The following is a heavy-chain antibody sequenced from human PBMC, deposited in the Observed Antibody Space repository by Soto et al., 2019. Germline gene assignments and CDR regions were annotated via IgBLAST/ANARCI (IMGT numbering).Heavy chain of an antibody. CDR1: GYTFTSYG. CDR3: ARDPRYSGYDYYYYYGMDV. CDR2: ISAYNGNT. D-gene: IGHD5-12*01. V-gene: IGHV1-18*04. Sequence: ASVKVSCKASGYTFTSYGISWVRQAPGQGLEWMGWISAYNGNTNYAQKLQGRVTMTTDTSTSTAYMELRSLRSDDTAVYYCARDPRYSGYDYYYYYGMDVWGQGTTLTVSS. J-gene: IGHJ6*02.